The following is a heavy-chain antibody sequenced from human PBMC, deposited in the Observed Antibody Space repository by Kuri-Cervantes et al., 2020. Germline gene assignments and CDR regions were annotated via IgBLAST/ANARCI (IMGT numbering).Heavy chain of an antibody. D-gene: IGHD3-22*01. CDR2: IYPGDSDT. Sequence: GESLKISCKGSGYSLTSYWIGWVRQMPGEGLEWMGIIYPGDSDTRYSPSFQGQVTISADKSISTAYLQWSSLKASDTAMYYCARTYYYDSSGYLFDYWGQGTLVTVSS. J-gene: IGHJ4*02. CDR3: ARTYYYDSSGYLFDY. V-gene: IGHV5-51*01. CDR1: GYSLTSYW.